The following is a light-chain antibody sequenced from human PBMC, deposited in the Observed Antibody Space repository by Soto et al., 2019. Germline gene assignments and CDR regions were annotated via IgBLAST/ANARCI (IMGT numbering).Light chain of an antibody. CDR1: ESLSTY. V-gene: IGKV3-15*01. Sequence: EIVMTQSPATLSVSPGERVTLSCRASESLSTYLAWYQQKPGQAPRLLIHGASTKATGIPARFSGSGSATDVTLTISSLQSEDFAVYYCQSYNDWPFTFGQGTKLEI. CDR2: GAS. CDR3: QSYNDWPFT. J-gene: IGKJ2*01.